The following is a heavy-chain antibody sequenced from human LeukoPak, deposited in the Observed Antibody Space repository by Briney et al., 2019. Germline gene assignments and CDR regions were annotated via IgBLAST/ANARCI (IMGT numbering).Heavy chain of an antibody. CDR1: GFTFSSYG. D-gene: IGHD1-26*01. CDR2: ISYDESNK. CDR3: GRERWGRSYDVSYFDY. Sequence: PGRSLRLSCAASGFTFSSYGMHWVRQAPGKGLEWVAVISYDESNKYYADSVKGRFTISRDNSKNALYLQVNSLRAEDTAVYYCGRERWGRSYDVSYFDYWGQGTLVTVSS. V-gene: IGHV3-30*03. J-gene: IGHJ4*02.